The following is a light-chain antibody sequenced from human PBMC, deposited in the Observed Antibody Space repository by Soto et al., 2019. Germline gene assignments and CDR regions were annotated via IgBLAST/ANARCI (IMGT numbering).Light chain of an antibody. J-gene: IGKJ1*01. V-gene: IGKV3-15*01. CDR1: LSASTN. CDR3: QQYMNWPPWT. Sequence: ETVMTQSPATLSVSPGETATLSCRASLSASTNLAWYQHKPGQAPRLLIYGASIRASGIPARFRGRGAGTQFTLTISSLQSEDVAVYYCQQYMNWPPWTFGQGTKVEIK. CDR2: GAS.